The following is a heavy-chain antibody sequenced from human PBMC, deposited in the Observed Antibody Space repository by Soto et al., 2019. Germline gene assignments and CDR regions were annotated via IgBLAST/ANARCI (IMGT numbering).Heavy chain of an antibody. CDR2: INSDGSST. D-gene: IGHD3-10*01. Sequence: GSLRLSCAASGFTFSSYWMHGGRQAPGKGLVWVSRINSDGSSTSYADSVKGRFTISRDNAKNTLYLQMNSLRAEDTAVYYCARGPYGAGTPPDYWGQGTLVTVSS. J-gene: IGHJ4*02. CDR1: GFTFSSYW. CDR3: ARGPYGAGTPPDY. V-gene: IGHV3-74*01.